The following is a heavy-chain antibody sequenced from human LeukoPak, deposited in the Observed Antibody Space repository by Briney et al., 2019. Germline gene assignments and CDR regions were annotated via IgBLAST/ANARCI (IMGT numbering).Heavy chain of an antibody. CDR3: AKGREGYCSGGSCWIEY. V-gene: IGHV3-23*01. J-gene: IGHJ4*02. CDR2: ISGSGDDT. Sequence: PGGSLRLSCAASGFTFSSYAMSWVRQAPGKGLEWVSTISGSGDDTYYADSVKGRFTVSRDNSKNTLYLQVNSLTAEDTAVYYCAKGREGYCSGGSCWIEYWGQGTLVIVSS. CDR1: GFTFSSYA. D-gene: IGHD2-15*01.